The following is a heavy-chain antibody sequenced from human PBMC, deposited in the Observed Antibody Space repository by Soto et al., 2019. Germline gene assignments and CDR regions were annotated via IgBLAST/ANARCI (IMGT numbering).Heavy chain of an antibody. Sequence: SETPSLTSAASGDSIIGTHWWSWARRPPGKGLEFIGETHHSRGTNYNPSLRSRVTMSLDKSKNQLSLILYSVTAADTGVYYCARYSAASGTYYFDYWGQGTLVTVSS. CDR3: ARYSAASGTYYFDY. J-gene: IGHJ4*01. D-gene: IGHD6-13*01. CDR2: THHSRGT. CDR1: GDSIIGTHW. V-gene: IGHV4-4*02.